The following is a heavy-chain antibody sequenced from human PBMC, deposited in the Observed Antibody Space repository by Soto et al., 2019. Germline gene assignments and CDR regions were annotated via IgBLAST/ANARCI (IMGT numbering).Heavy chain of an antibody. CDR2: INTYNGMT. Sequence: QVQLVQSGGEVKKPGASVTVSCKASGYTFINYHITWVRQAPGQGLEWMAWINTYNGMTDYAQRCQGRVTMTRETSTSTAYMELRNLGSDDTAVYFCAKSPRGEMATDWGQGTLVTVSS. D-gene: IGHD5-12*01. CDR3: AKSPRGEMATD. J-gene: IGHJ4*02. V-gene: IGHV1-18*01. CDR1: GYTFINYH.